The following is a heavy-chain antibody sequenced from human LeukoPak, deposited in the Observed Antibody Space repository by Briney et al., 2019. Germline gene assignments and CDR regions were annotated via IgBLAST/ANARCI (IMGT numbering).Heavy chain of an antibody. D-gene: IGHD1-14*01. V-gene: IGHV3-33*06. CDR1: GFTFSSYG. CDR2: IWYDGSNK. Sequence: GGSLRLSCAASGFTFSSYGMHWVRPAPGKGLEWVVVIWYDGSNKYYADSVKGRFTISRDNSKNTLYLQMNSLRAEDTAVYYCAKDNNRNLDYWGQGTLVTVSS. CDR3: AKDNNRNLDY. J-gene: IGHJ4*02.